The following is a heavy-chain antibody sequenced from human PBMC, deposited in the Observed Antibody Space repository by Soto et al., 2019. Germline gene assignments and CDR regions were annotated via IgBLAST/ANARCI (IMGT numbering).Heavy chain of an antibody. Sequence: EVQLLEAGGGLVQPGGSLRLSCTASGFTFGDYALSWVRQAPGKGLEWVSLISGGGDITYYAESVKGRFTISRDNSKNTLYLQINSLRAEDTAVYYCSNPTRPWGQGTLVTVSS. CDR2: ISGGGDIT. CDR1: GFTFGDYA. V-gene: IGHV3-23*01. CDR3: SNPTRP. D-gene: IGHD5-12*01. J-gene: IGHJ5*02.